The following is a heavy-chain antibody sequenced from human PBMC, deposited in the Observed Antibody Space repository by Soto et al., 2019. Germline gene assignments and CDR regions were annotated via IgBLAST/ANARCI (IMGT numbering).Heavy chain of an antibody. D-gene: IGHD6-13*01. V-gene: IGHV1-58*01. CDR3: AASHSSIPSVYRASAI. Sequence: QGLEWMGWISAYNGNTNYAQKFQERVTITRDMSTSTAYMELSSLRSEDTAVYYCAASHSSIPSVYRASAIWGHGTMVTVSS. J-gene: IGHJ3*02. CDR2: ISAYNGNT.